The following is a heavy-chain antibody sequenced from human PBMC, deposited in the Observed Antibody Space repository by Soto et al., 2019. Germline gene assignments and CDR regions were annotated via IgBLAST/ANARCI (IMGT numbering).Heavy chain of an antibody. Sequence: PVGSLRLSCAASGFTFSSYAMSWVRQAPGKGLEWVSAISGSGGSTYYADSVKGRFTISRDNSKNTLYLQMNSLRAEDTAVYYCTKSSRVSSSWLYYYYYYGMDVWGQGTTVTVSS. V-gene: IGHV3-23*01. CDR2: ISGSGGST. CDR3: TKSSRVSSSWLYYYYYYGMDV. CDR1: GFTFSSYA. J-gene: IGHJ6*02. D-gene: IGHD6-13*01.